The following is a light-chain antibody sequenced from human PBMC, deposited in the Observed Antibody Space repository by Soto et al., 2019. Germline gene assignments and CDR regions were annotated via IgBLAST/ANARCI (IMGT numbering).Light chain of an antibody. CDR1: SSDVGGYNY. CDR2: DVS. J-gene: IGLJ1*01. Sequence: QSALTQPASVSGSPGQSITISCTGTSSDVGGYNYVSWYQQHPGKAPKLMIYDVSNRPSGVSNRFSGSKSGNTASLTISGLQAEEEADYYCSSYTSSSPLYVFGTGIKLTVL. CDR3: SSYTSSSPLYV. V-gene: IGLV2-14*01.